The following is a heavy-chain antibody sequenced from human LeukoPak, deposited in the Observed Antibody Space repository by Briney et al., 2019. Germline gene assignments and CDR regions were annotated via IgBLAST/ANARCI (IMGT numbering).Heavy chain of an antibody. CDR3: ARDRGGSSWYSRNLFDY. V-gene: IGHV3-23*01. D-gene: IGHD6-13*01. J-gene: IGHJ4*02. Sequence: GGSLRLSCAASRFTFSSYAMTWVRQAPGKGLEWVSGISGSGGSTYYADSVKGRFTISRDNSKNTLSLQMNSLTAEDTAVYYCARDRGGSSWYSRNLFDYWGQGTLVTVSS. CDR2: ISGSGGST. CDR1: RFTFSSYA.